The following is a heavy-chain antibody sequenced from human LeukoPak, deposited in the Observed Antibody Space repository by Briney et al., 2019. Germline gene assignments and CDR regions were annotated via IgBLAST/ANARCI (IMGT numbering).Heavy chain of an antibody. Sequence: PGGALRLSCAASGFTFSSYSMTWVRQAPGKGLEWVSYISSSGTTIYSADSVKGRFTIARDNPKNSLYLQMNSLRAEDTALYYCAREVYYGSGSPRLDYWGQGTLVTVSS. J-gene: IGHJ4*02. CDR2: ISSSGTTI. D-gene: IGHD3-10*01. V-gene: IGHV3-48*01. CDR3: AREVYYGSGSPRLDY. CDR1: GFTFSSYS.